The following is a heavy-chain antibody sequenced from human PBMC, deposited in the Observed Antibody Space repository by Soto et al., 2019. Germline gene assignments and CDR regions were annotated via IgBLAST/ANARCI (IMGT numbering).Heavy chain of an antibody. D-gene: IGHD3-3*01. Sequence: ASVKVSCKASGGTFSSYAISWVRQAPGQGLEWMGGIIPIFGTANYAQKFQGRVTITADESTSTAYMELSSLRSEDTAVYYCARATTIFGVAAYGMDVWGQGTTVTV. J-gene: IGHJ6*02. V-gene: IGHV1-69*13. CDR1: GGTFSSYA. CDR3: ARATTIFGVAAYGMDV. CDR2: IIPIFGTA.